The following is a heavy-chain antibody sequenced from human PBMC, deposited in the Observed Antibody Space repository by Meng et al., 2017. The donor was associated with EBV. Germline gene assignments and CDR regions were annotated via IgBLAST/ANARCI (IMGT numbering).Heavy chain of an antibody. CDR2: LIPMVGAP. CDR1: VGTFTSDS. V-gene: IGHV1-69*01. Sequence: SGVNTPGSAVKFSCRPSVGTFTSDSVSWVRPAPGQGLEWMGGLIPMVGAPHYAQKFQGRVTIIADESTSTHSMELNSLRSEDTAMYYCASESGRGFTPDYWGPGNLV. J-gene: IGHJ2*01. CDR3: ASESGRGFTPDY. D-gene: IGHD3-10*01.